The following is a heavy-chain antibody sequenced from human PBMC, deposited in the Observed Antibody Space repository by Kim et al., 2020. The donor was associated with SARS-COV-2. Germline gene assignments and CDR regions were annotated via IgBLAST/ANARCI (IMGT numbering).Heavy chain of an antibody. V-gene: IGHV4-59*08. CDR1: GGSISSYY. D-gene: IGHD6-13*01. Sequence: SETLSLTCTVSGGSISSYYWSWIRQPPGKGLEWIGYIYYSGSTNYNPSLKSRVTISVDTSKNQFSLKLSSVTAADTAVYYCARMCSSWFGSAYFDYWGQG. CDR3: ARMCSSWFGSAYFDY. J-gene: IGHJ4*02. CDR2: IYYSGST.